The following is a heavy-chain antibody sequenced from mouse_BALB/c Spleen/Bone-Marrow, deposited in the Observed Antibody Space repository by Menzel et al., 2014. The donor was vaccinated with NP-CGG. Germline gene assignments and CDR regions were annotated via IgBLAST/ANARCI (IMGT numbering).Heavy chain of an antibody. CDR2: IWAGGNT. J-gene: IGHJ3*01. V-gene: IGHV2-9*02. CDR3: ARELGAWFAY. CDR1: GFSLTSYG. D-gene: IGHD4-1*01. Sequence: VQLVESGPGLVAPSQSLSVTCTVSGFSLTSYGVHWVRQPPGKGLEWLGIIWAGGNTNYNSALMSRLSISKDNSKSQVFLKMNSLQTDGTAMYYCARELGAWFAYWGQGTLVTVSA.